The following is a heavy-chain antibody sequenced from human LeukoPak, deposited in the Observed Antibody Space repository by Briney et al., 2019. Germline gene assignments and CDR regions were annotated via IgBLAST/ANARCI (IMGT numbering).Heavy chain of an antibody. CDR2: ISGGIT. J-gene: IGHJ4*02. CDR3: AKEYCSSTTCYGCFDY. CDR1: GFTFSTYA. D-gene: IGHD2-2*01. Sequence: PGGSLRLSCAASGFTFSTYALSWVRQAPGKGLEWVSAISGGITYYADSVKGRLTVSRDNAKNTLYLQMNSLRAEDTAVYYCAKEYCSSTTCYGCFDYWGQGTLVTVSS. V-gene: IGHV3-23*01.